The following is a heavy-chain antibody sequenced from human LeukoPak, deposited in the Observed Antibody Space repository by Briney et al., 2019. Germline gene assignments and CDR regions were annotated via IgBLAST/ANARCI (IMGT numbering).Heavy chain of an antibody. V-gene: IGHV3-48*01. J-gene: IGHJ5*01. D-gene: IGHD1-26*01. CDR1: GFTFSTYN. CDR2: IKSGGNAV. Sequence: GGSLRLSCAASGFTFSTYNMLWVRQTPGKGLEFLFYIKSGGNAVHYTDSVKDRFTFSRDNAKNSLYLQMTGLRVEDSGIYYCARVGSRGDWFDYWGQGTRVTVSS. CDR3: ARVGSRGDWFDY.